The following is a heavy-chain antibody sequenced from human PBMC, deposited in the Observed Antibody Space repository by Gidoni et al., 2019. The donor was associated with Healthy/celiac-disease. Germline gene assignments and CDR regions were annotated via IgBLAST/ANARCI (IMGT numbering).Heavy chain of an antibody. CDR2: IIPIFGTA. J-gene: IGHJ5*02. V-gene: IGHV1-69*01. CDR3: ALITMVLGVLRGGWFDP. D-gene: IGHD3-10*01. CDR1: GGTFSSYS. Sequence: QVQLVQSGAAVKKPGSSVKVSCKASGGTFSSYSISWVRQAPGQGLEWMGGIIPIFGTANYAQKFQGRVTITADESTSTAYMELSSLRSEDTAVYYCALITMVLGVLRGGWFDPWGQGTLVTVSS.